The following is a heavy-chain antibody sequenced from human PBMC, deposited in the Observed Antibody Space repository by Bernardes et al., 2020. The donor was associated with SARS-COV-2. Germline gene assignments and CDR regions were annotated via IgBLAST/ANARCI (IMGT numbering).Heavy chain of an antibody. CDR2: IYPGDDIT. Sequence: ASVKVSCKASGSTFTTMHWVRQAPGQGLEWLGIIYPGDDITTYAQKFRRRVTVTRDTSTNTIYMELSSLRSEDTAVYYCARQHRSSWLFDYWGQGTLVTVSS. V-gene: IGHV1-46*01. CDR1: GSTFTT. J-gene: IGHJ4*02. D-gene: IGHD6-13*01. CDR3: ARQHRSSWLFDY.